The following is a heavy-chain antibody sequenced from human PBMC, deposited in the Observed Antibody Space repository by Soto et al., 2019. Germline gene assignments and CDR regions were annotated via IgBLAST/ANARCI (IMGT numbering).Heavy chain of an antibody. CDR2: VYSSGTT. CDR3: ARDIGSFAYGEGY. D-gene: IGHD3-10*01. CDR1: GGSINSYW. V-gene: IGHV4-4*07. Sequence: SETLSLTCSVSGGSINSYWWSWIRQPAGKGLEWIGRVYSSGTTDYNPSLNSRATMSVETSKNQFSLKLSSVTAADTAVYYCARDIGSFAYGEGYWGQGIQVTVSS. J-gene: IGHJ4*02.